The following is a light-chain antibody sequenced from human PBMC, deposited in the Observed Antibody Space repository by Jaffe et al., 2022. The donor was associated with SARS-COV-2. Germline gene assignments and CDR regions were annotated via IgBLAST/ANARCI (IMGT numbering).Light chain of an antibody. CDR3: QQSYSIPRT. V-gene: IGKV1-39*01. CDR2: AAA. CDR1: QSISSS. Sequence: DILMTQSPSSLSASVGDRVTITCRASQSISSSLNWYQQKPGKAPNLLIYAAASLQSGVPSRFSGSGFGTDFTLTISSLQPEDFATYYCQQSYSIPRTFGGGTKVEI. J-gene: IGKJ4*01.